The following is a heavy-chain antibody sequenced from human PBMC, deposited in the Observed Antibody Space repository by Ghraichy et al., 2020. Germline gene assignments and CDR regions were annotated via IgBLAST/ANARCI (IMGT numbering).Heavy chain of an antibody. CDR3: ARGTGGNHYDYGDI. V-gene: IGHV3-7*01. CDR1: GFTFSGYW. D-gene: IGHD3-16*01. CDR2: IKQDGSEK. J-gene: IGHJ4*02. Sequence: SCAASGFTFSGYWMSWVRQAPGKGLEWVANIKQDGSEKYYVDSVKGRFTISRDNAKNSLYLQMNSLRAEDTAVYYCARGTGGNHYDYGDIWGQGTLVTVSS.